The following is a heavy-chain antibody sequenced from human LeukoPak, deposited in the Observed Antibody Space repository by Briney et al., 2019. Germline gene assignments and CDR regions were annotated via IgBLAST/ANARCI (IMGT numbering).Heavy chain of an antibody. D-gene: IGHD3-10*01. CDR3: ARAGVLLWFGELLVPATVSMDV. CDR2: FKHSVSP. V-gene: IGHV4-34*01. Sequence: PSDPLSLTCALYGESFSVYYWSGLRHPRGGGLEGIGEFKHSVSPNYYPWLKSRVTISVDRSKTQFSLKLSSVAAADTAVDYCARAGVLLWFGELLVPATVSMDVWGQGTTVTVSS. J-gene: IGHJ6*02. CDR1: GESFSVYY.